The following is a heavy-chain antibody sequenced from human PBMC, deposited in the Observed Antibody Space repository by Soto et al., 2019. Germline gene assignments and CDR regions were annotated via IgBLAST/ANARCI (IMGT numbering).Heavy chain of an antibody. Sequence: QVQLQESGTGLVKPSQTLSLTCTVSGGSISSGGYYWSWIRQHPGKGLEWIGYIYYSGSTYYNPSLKSRVTISVDTSKNQFSLKLSSVTAADTAVYYCARSDPFGGATDPWGQGTLVTVSS. CDR2: IYYSGST. J-gene: IGHJ5*02. V-gene: IGHV4-31*03. D-gene: IGHD3-16*01. CDR1: GGSISSGGYY. CDR3: ARSDPFGGATDP.